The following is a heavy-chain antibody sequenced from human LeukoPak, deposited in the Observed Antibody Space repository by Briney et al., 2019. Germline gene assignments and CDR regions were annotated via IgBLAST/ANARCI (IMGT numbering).Heavy chain of an antibody. CDR2: ISNSGDTT. V-gene: IGHV3-11*01. J-gene: IGHJ4*02. D-gene: IGHD3-3*01. Sequence: GGSLRLSCAASGFTFSDYYMSWIRQAPGKGLEWISYISNSGDTTSYADSVKGRFTISRDNTENSLYLQMNSLKAEDTATYYCARDLRHNLQFLDQYYFEYWGQGALVTVSS. CDR1: GFTFSDYY. CDR3: ARDLRHNLQFLDQYYFEY.